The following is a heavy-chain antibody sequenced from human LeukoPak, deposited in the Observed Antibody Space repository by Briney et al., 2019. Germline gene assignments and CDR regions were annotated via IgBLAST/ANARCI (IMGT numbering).Heavy chain of an antibody. V-gene: IGHV3-7*01. Sequence: GGSQRLSCAASGFTFTNYWKSWVRQAPGKGLERVANIKTDGSETYYVDSVRGRFTISRDNAKNSLYLQMNGLRAEDTAVDYCATDRGYQTFDYWGQGTLVTVSS. CDR2: IKTDGSET. J-gene: IGHJ4*02. D-gene: IGHD6-13*01. CDR1: GFTFTNYW. CDR3: ATDRGYQTFDY.